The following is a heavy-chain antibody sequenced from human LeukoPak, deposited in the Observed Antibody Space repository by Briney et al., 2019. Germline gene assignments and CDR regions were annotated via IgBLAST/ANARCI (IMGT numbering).Heavy chain of an antibody. J-gene: IGHJ4*02. D-gene: IGHD6-19*01. V-gene: IGHV3-7*01. CDR3: ASATPTMYSSGWYYFDY. CDR1: GFTFSSYW. Sequence: GGSLRLSCAASGFTFSSYWMSWVRQAPGKGLEWVANIKQDGSDKYYVDSVKGRFTISRDNAKNSLYLRMNSLRAEDTAVYYCASATPTMYSSGWYYFDYWGQGTLVTVSS. CDR2: IKQDGSDK.